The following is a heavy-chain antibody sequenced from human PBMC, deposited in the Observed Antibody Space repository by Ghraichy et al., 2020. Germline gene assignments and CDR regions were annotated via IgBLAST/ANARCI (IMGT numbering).Heavy chain of an antibody. V-gene: IGHV3-23*01. J-gene: IGHJ5*02. D-gene: IGHD2-2*01. CDR2: ISGSGGNT. CDR3: TRDPGYCSTSTCYAEGGWFDP. CDR1: GFTFGSNA. Sequence: GGSLRLSCAASGFTFGSNAMSWVRQAPGKGLEWVSTISGSGGNTHYADSVKGRFTISRDNSKNTVDLHMNSLRADDTAVYYCTRDPGYCSTSTCYAEGGWFDPWGQGALVTVS.